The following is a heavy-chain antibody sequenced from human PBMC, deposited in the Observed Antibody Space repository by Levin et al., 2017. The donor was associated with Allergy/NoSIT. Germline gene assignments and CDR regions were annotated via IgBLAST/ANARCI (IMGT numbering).Heavy chain of an antibody. Sequence: GGSLRLSCAASGFTFSSYAMSWVRQAPGKGLEWVSAISGSGGSTYYADSVKGRFTISRDNSKNTLYLQMNSLRAEDTAVYYCAKGGRDYVWGSYRYGYFDYWGQGTLVTVSS. CDR1: GFTFSSYA. D-gene: IGHD3-16*02. CDR3: AKGGRDYVWGSYRYGYFDY. V-gene: IGHV3-23*01. CDR2: ISGSGGST. J-gene: IGHJ4*02.